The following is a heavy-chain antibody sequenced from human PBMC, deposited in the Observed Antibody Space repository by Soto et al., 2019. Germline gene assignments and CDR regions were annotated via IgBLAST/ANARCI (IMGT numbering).Heavy chain of an antibody. CDR2: ISNAGGST. Sequence: PGGSLRLSYPASGFTFSSNGMIWVRQAPGKGLEWVSSISNAGGSTYYPGSVKGRFTISRENAKNSLYLQMNSLRAEDTAVYYCAGVDTAMGYHYWGQGTLVTVSS. CDR1: GFTFSSNG. V-gene: IGHV3-23*01. J-gene: IGHJ4*02. CDR3: AGVDTAMGYHY. D-gene: IGHD5-18*01.